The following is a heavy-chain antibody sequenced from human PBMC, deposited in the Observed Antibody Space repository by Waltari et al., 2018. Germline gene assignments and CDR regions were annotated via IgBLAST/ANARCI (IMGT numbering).Heavy chain of an antibody. CDR1: GDSVSSNRAP. V-gene: IGHV6-1*01. D-gene: IGHD5-12*01. J-gene: IGHJ5*01. Sequence: QVQLQQSGPGLVKPSQTLSLTCAISGDSVSSNRAPCNWIRQYPSRALEWLGRTYQKSKWYNDYAVSVKSRITINPDTSKNQFSLQLNSVTPEDTAVYYCARDLWLRFDSWGQGTLVTVSS. CDR3: ARDLWLRFDS. CDR2: TYQKSKWYN.